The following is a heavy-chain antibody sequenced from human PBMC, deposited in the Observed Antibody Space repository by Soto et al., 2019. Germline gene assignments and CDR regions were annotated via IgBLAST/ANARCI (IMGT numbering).Heavy chain of an antibody. CDR2: INHSGST. J-gene: IGHJ4*02. CDR1: GGSFSGYY. V-gene: IGHV4-34*01. CDR3: ARGAVGIDYYDSSGYSPGPYFDY. Sequence: PSETLSLTCAVYGGSFSGYYWSWIRQPPGKGLEWIGEINHSGSTNYNPSLKSRVTISVDTSKNQFSLKLSSVTAADTAVYYCARGAVGIDYYDSSGYSPGPYFDYWGQGTLVTVSS. D-gene: IGHD3-22*01.